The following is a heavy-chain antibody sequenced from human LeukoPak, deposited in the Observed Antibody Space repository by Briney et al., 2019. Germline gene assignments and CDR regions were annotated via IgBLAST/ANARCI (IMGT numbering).Heavy chain of an antibody. Sequence: GGSLRLSCAASGFTFSSYGMHWVRQAPGKGLEWVAVISYDGSNKYYADSVKGRFTISRDNSKNTLYLQMSSLRAEDTAVYYCAKDSLYCSGGSCYSDPYFDYWGQGTLVTVSS. CDR3: AKDSLYCSGGSCYSDPYFDY. CDR1: GFTFSSYG. V-gene: IGHV3-30*18. CDR2: ISYDGSNK. D-gene: IGHD2-15*01. J-gene: IGHJ4*02.